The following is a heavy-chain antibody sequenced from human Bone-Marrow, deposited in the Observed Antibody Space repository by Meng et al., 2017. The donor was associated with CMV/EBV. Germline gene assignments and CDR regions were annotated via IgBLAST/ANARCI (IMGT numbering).Heavy chain of an antibody. CDR1: GCSISSYY. J-gene: IGHJ4*02. CDR3: ARGGNGDSYDY. D-gene: IGHD1-1*01. V-gene: IGHV4-59*01. CDR2: IYYSGST. Sequence: SETLSLTCTVSGCSISSYYWSWIRQPPGKGLEWIGYIYYSGSTNYNPSLKSRVTISVDTSKNQFSLKLSSVTAADTAVYYCARGGNGDSYDYWGQGTLVTVSS.